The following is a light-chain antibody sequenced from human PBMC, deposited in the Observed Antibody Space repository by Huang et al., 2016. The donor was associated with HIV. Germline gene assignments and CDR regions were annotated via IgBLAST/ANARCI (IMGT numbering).Light chain of an antibody. CDR3: QQYNNWPPWT. J-gene: IGKJ1*01. Sequence: EVVMTQSPVTLSVSPGERATLSCRAGRSVNNKLAWFQQKPGQAPRLLIHDASIRATGIPDRFSCSGSGTEFTLTISSLQSEDFAVYYCQQYNNWPPWTFGQGTKVEIK. V-gene: IGKV3-15*01. CDR2: DAS. CDR1: RSVNNK.